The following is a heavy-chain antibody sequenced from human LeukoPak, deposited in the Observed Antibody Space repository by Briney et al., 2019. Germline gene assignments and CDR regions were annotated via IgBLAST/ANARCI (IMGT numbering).Heavy chain of an antibody. CDR1: GFTFSSYW. J-gene: IGHJ3*02. CDR3: ARDLWAGELRYDAFDI. Sequence: GGSLRLSCAASGFTFSSYWMSWVRQAPGKGLEWVANIKQDGSEKYYVDSVKGRFTISRDNAKNSLYLQMNSLRAEDTAVYYCARDLWAGELRYDAFDIWGQGTMVTVSS. D-gene: IGHD3-10*01. CDR2: IKQDGSEK. V-gene: IGHV3-7*01.